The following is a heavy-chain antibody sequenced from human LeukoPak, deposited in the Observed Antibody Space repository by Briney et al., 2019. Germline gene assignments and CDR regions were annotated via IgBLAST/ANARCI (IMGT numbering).Heavy chain of an antibody. D-gene: IGHD5-18*01. CDR2: ISGSGGST. J-gene: IGHJ4*02. CDR1: GFTFSSYA. CDR3: ARTQGVYSYGYSPIDY. V-gene: IGHV3-23*01. Sequence: GGSLRLSCAASGFTFSSYAMSWVRQAPGKGLEWVSAISGSGGSTYYADSVKGRFTISRDNSKNTLYLQMNSLRAEDTAVYYCARTQGVYSYGYSPIDYWGQGTLVTVSS.